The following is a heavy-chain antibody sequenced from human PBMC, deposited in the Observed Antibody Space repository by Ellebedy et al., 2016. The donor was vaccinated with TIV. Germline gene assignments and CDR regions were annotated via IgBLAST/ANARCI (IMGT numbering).Heavy chain of an antibody. CDR1: AFTLSNYG. V-gene: IGHV3-30*03. CDR3: AILVIVATVDYNYGMDV. J-gene: IGHJ6*02. CDR2: ISYDGSSK. Sequence: GGSLRLSXAASAFTLSNYGIHWVRQPPGKGLEWVATISYDGSSKYYAESLKGRFTISRDNSQETVFLQMNSLRGDDTAVYFCAILVIVATVDYNYGMDVWGQGTTVTVSS. D-gene: IGHD2-21*01.